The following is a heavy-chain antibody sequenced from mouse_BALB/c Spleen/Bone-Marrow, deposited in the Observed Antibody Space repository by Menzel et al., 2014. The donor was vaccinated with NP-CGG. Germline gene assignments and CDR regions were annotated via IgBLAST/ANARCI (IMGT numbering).Heavy chain of an antibody. CDR2: IHYSGYT. V-gene: IGHV3-1*02. Sequence: EVQLQQSGPDLVKPSQSLSLTCTVTGYSITSGYSWHWIRQLPGNILEWMGYIHYSGYTNYNPSLKSRISITRDTSKNQFFLQLNSVTTEDTATYYCARTDGYYAMDYWGQGTSVTVSS. CDR3: ARTDGYYAMDY. J-gene: IGHJ4*01. D-gene: IGHD2-3*01. CDR1: GYSITSGYS.